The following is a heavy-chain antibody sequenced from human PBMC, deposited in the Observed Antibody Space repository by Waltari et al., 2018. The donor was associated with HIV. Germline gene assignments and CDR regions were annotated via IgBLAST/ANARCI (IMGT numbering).Heavy chain of an antibody. CDR3: ATIRAVAGSYYFDS. J-gene: IGHJ4*02. D-gene: IGHD6-19*01. V-gene: IGHV4-38-2*02. CDR2: TYQSGSS. CDR1: GYSISRGYY. Sequence: QVQLQESGPGLVKPSETLSLTCSVSGYSISRGYYWGWLRQPPGKGLEWIGNTYQSGSSYYHPSLESRVTISVDTSKNQFSLKVSSMTAADTALYYCATIRAVAGSYYFDSWGQGILVTVSS.